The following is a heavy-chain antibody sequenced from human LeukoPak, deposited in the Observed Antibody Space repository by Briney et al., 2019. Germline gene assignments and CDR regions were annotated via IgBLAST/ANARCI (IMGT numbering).Heavy chain of an antibody. Sequence: GGSLRLSCAASGFTFSSYAMSWVRQAPGKGLEWVSAISGSGGSTYYADSVKGRFTISRDNSKNTLYLQMNSLRAGDTAVYYCATYSSSWYCFDYWGQGTLVTVSS. D-gene: IGHD6-13*01. V-gene: IGHV3-23*01. CDR2: ISGSGGST. CDR1: GFTFSSYA. J-gene: IGHJ4*02. CDR3: ATYSSSWYCFDY.